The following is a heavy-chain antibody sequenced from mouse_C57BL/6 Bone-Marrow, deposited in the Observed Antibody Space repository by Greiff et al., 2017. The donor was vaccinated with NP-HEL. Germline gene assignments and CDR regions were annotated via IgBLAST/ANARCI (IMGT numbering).Heavy chain of an antibody. V-gene: IGHV1-82*01. D-gene: IGHD1-1*01. CDR3: ANEYDYGRSYLDY. CDR1: GYAFRSSW. CDR2: IFPGDGGT. J-gene: IGHJ2*01. Sequence: QVQLQQSGPELVKPGASVKISCKASGYAFRSSWMKWVKQRPGKGLEWIGRIFPGDGGTNYNGKFKGKATLTADKSSSTAYMQLSSLTSEDSAVYFCANEYDYGRSYLDYWGQGTTLTVSS.